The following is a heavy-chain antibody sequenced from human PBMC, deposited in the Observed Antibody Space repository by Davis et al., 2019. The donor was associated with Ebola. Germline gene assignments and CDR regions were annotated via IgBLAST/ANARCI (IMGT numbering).Heavy chain of an antibody. J-gene: IGHJ5*02. D-gene: IGHD3-3*01. Sequence: SETLSLTCTVSGGSISSYYWSWIRQPPGKGLEWIGYIYYSGSTNYNPSLKSPVTISVDTSKNQFSLKLSSVTAADTAVYYCARVGYDFWSGYSSSNWFDPWGQGTLVTVSS. CDR2: IYYSGST. V-gene: IGHV4-59*01. CDR3: ARVGYDFWSGYSSSNWFDP. CDR1: GGSISSYY.